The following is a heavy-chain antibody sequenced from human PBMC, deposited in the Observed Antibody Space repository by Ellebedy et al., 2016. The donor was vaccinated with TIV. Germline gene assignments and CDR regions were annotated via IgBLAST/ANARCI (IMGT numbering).Heavy chain of an antibody. CDR2: ISSTGYYI. V-gene: IGHV3-21*01. D-gene: IGHD1-26*01. J-gene: IGHJ4*02. Sequence: PGGSLRLSCAASGFTFNSYAMHWVRQAPGKGLEWVSSISSTGYYIYYADSVKGRFTISRDDAMSSLFLQMNSLSAEDTAVYYCARSGELDSWGQGTLVTVSS. CDR1: GFTFNSYA. CDR3: ARSGELDS.